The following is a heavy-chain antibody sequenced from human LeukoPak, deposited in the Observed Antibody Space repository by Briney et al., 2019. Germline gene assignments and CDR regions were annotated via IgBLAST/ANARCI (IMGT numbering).Heavy chain of an antibody. V-gene: IGHV4-59*01. D-gene: IGHD3-22*01. J-gene: IGHJ4*02. Sequence: SETLSLTCTVSDGSMSSYFWSWIRQTPGKGLEWIGYIYFTGSTNYNPSLKSRVTISLDTSRNQFSLKLISVTAADTAVYYCARSPNEYDSSGLWGQGTLVTVSS. CDR3: ARSPNEYDSSGL. CDR2: IYFTGST. CDR1: DGSMSSYF.